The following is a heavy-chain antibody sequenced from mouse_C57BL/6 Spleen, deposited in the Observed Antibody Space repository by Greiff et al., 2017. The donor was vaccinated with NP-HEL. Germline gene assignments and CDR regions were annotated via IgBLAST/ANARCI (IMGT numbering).Heavy chain of an antibody. D-gene: IGHD1-1*01. Sequence: VPLPPPGAVLVQPGASVQMSCTASGYTFTRSWLTWVPPMPGPGLVWIGDIYPGSGSTNYNEQFKSKATLTVDTSSSTAYMQLSSLTSEDSAVYYCARVLRGAMDYWGQGTSVTVSS. V-gene: IGHV1-55*01. CDR2: IYPGSGST. J-gene: IGHJ4*01. CDR3: ARVLRGAMDY. CDR1: GYTFTRSW.